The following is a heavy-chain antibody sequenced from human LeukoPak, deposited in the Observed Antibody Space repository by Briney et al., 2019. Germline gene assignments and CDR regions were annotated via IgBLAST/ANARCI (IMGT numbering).Heavy chain of an antibody. Sequence: GGSLRLSCAASGFTFSDYSVSWVRQAPGKGLEWVSDISSSGGTTYYADSVKGRFTISRDNAKNTLYLQKNSLRAEDAAVNYWSKSRDGCTVESAFDIWGQGTLVTVSS. CDR1: GFTFSDYS. V-gene: IGHV3-23*01. CDR2: ISSSGGTT. D-gene: IGHD5-24*01. CDR3: SKSRDGCTVESAFDI. J-gene: IGHJ3*02.